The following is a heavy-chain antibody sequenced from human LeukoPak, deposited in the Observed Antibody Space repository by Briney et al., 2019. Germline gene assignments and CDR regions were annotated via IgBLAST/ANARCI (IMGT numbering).Heavy chain of an antibody. V-gene: IGHV4-39*01. D-gene: IGHD3-9*01. Sequence: SETLSLTCTVSGGPISSSSYYWGWIRQPPGKGLEWIGSIYYSGSTYYNPSLKSRVTISVDTSKNQFSLKLSSVTAADTAVYYCARLSDILTGYYDYWGQGTLVTVSS. CDR3: ARLSDILTGYYDY. CDR2: IYYSGST. J-gene: IGHJ4*02. CDR1: GGPISSSSYY.